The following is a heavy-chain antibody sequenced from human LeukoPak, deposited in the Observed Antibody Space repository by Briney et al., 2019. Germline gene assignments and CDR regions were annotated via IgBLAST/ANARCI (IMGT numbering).Heavy chain of an antibody. CDR2: IIPIFGTA. V-gene: IGHV1-69*13. Sequence: SVKVSCKASGGTFSSYAISWVRQAPGQGLEWMGGIIPIFGTANYAQKFQGRVTITADESTSTAYMELSSLRSEDTAVYYCAREEPAAIKWFDPCSQGTLVTVSS. CDR1: GGTFSSYA. J-gene: IGHJ5*02. CDR3: AREEPAAIKWFDP. D-gene: IGHD2-2*02.